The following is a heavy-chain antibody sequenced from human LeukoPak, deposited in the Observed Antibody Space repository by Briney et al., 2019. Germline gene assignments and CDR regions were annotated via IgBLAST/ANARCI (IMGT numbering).Heavy chain of an antibody. Sequence: PAASVKVSCKASGYTFTDYYMHWVRQAPGQGFVWMGWINPNDGDTNYAQKFQGRVTMTRDTSISTAHMEVSRLRSDDTAVYYCARANFLYCSSTTCLFDYWGQGTLVTVSS. V-gene: IGHV1-2*02. CDR1: GYTFTDYY. CDR3: ARANFLYCSSTTCLFDY. D-gene: IGHD2-2*01. J-gene: IGHJ4*02. CDR2: INPNDGDT.